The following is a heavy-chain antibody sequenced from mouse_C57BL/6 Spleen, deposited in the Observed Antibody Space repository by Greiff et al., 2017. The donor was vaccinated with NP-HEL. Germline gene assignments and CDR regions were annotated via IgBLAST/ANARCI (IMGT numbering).Heavy chain of an antibody. Sequence: VQLQQPGAELVRPGSSVKLSCKASGYTFTSYWMDWVKQRPGQGLEWIGNIYPSDSETHYNQKFKDKATLTVDKSSSTAYMQLSSLTSEDSAVYYCARPGDYDRYYFDYWGQGTTLTVSS. V-gene: IGHV1-61*01. D-gene: IGHD2-4*01. CDR1: GYTFTSYW. J-gene: IGHJ2*01. CDR3: ARPGDYDRYYFDY. CDR2: IYPSDSET.